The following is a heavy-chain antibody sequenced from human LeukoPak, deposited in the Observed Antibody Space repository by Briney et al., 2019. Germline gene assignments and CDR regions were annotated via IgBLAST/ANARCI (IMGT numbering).Heavy chain of an antibody. CDR1: GFTFSSYA. D-gene: IGHD3-16*01. Sequence: PGGSLRLSCAASGFTFSSYAMSWVRQAPGKGLEWVSAITNSGGTTYYADSVKDRFTISRDNSKSTLYLQMNSLRAEDTAVYYCAKDPPHVSWLFDYWGQGTLVTVSS. CDR3: AKDPPHVSWLFDY. J-gene: IGHJ4*02. V-gene: IGHV3-23*01. CDR2: ITNSGGTT.